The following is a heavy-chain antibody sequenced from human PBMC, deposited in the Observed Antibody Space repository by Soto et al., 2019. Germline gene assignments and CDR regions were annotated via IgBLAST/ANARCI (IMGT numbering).Heavy chain of an antibody. D-gene: IGHD6-19*01. V-gene: IGHV5-51*01. Sequence: PWESLTISCTWSGYSFTPYWIGWVRQLPGQGLEWMGVMFPGDSDTRYSPSFQGQVTMSADPSTNTAYLEWSSLKAADSAMYYCARVPDSSLGTMDVWGQGTTVTVSS. J-gene: IGHJ6*02. CDR1: GYSFTPYW. CDR2: MFPGDSDT. CDR3: ARVPDSSLGTMDV.